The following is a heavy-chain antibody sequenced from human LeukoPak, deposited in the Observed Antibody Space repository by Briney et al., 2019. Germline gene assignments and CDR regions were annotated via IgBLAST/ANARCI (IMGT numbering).Heavy chain of an antibody. D-gene: IGHD3-22*01. CDR3: ARLGYYYDSSGPPYYFDY. CDR2: IYPADSDI. Sequence: GESLKISCKGSGYSINNYWIGWVRQMPGKGLEWMGIIYPADSDIRYSPSFQGQVTISADKSISTAYLQWSSLKASDTAMYYCARLGYYYDSSGPPYYFDYWGQGTLVTVSS. V-gene: IGHV5-51*01. J-gene: IGHJ4*02. CDR1: GYSINNYW.